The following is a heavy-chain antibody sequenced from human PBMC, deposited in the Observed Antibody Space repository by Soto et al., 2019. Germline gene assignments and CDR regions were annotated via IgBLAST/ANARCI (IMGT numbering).Heavy chain of an antibody. CDR3: AHTWGLPFDY. J-gene: IGHJ4*02. V-gene: IGHV2-5*02. Sequence: QITLKESGPTLVKPTQTLTLTCTYSGFSLRTTGVGVGWIRQPPGKALEWLGIIYWDDDKRYSPSLKSRLTRXXDISKSQVVLTMTNMGPVDTATYFCAHTWGLPFDYWGQGNLVIVSS. CDR1: GFSLRTTGVG. CDR2: IYWDDDK. D-gene: IGHD3-16*01.